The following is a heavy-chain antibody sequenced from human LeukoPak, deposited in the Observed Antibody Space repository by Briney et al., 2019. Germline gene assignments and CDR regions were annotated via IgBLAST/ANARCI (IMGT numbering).Heavy chain of an antibody. CDR3: ARDERSRWYDY. CDR1: GFTFSAYS. Sequence: GGSLRLSCAASGFTFSAYSMNWVRQAPGKGLEWVSYISSSDGASTFYTDSVKGRFTISKDNAKNSLYLQVNSLRAEDTAVYYCARDERSRWYDYWGQGTLVTVSS. D-gene: IGHD2-15*01. CDR2: ISSSDGAST. V-gene: IGHV3-48*01. J-gene: IGHJ4*02.